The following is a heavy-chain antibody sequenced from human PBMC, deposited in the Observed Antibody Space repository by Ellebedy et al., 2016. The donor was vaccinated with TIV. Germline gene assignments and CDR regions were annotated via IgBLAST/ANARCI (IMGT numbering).Heavy chain of an antibody. Sequence: GESLKISCAASGFTFSSYWMHWVRQAPGKGPVWVSRIKSDGSSTSYVDSVKGRFTISRDNAKNTLYLQMNSLRVEDTAVYYCATQLWNTEFWGQGTLVIVSS. V-gene: IGHV3-74*01. CDR1: GFTFSSYW. D-gene: IGHD5-24*01. CDR2: IKSDGSST. CDR3: ATQLWNTEF. J-gene: IGHJ4*02.